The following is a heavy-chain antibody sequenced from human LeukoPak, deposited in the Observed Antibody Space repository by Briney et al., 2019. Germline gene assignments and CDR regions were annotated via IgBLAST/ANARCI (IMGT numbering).Heavy chain of an antibody. CDR2: INGDGNT. CDR1: GLSFGANS. J-gene: IGHJ4*02. V-gene: IGHV3-43*02. Sequence: GGFLRLSCAASGLSFGANSMHWARQVPGKGLEWVSLINGDGNTYYAASVNGRFTASRDNSKNSLYLQMSSLRPEDSALYYCAKDIGGGLLEYWGQGTLVAVSS. D-gene: IGHD2-15*01. CDR3: AKDIGGGLLEY.